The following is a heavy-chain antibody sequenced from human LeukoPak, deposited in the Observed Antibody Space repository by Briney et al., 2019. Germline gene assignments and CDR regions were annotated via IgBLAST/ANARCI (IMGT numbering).Heavy chain of an antibody. Sequence: GSLRLSCAASGFTFSSYAMSWVRQAPGKGLEWVSSISSSSSYIYYADSVKGRFTISRDNAKNSLYLQMNSLRAEDTAVYYCARANYGGNYGYWGQGTLVTVSS. CDR1: GFTFSSYA. CDR3: ARANYGGNYGY. CDR2: ISSSSSYI. V-gene: IGHV3-21*01. J-gene: IGHJ4*02. D-gene: IGHD4-23*01.